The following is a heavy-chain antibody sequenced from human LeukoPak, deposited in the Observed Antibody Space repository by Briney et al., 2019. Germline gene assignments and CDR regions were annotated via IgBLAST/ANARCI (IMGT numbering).Heavy chain of an antibody. CDR3: AREPRCPTGYDNNARDTFDY. Sequence: PGGSLRLSCAASGFTFSSYGMHWVRQAPGKGLVWVSRIKSDGSSTTYADSVKGRFTASRDNSKNTLYLRVSSLRADDTAVYYCAREPRCPTGYDNNARDTFDYWGQGILVTVSS. V-gene: IGHV3-74*01. D-gene: IGHD2-8*01. CDR1: GFTFSSYG. J-gene: IGHJ4*02. CDR2: IKSDGSST.